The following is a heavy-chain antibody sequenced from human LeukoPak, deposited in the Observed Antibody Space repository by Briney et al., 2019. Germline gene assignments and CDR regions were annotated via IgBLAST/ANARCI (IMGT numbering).Heavy chain of an antibody. CDR2: IGGSGDNT. Sequence: GGSLRPSCAASGFTFSSYAMSWVRQAPGKGLEWVSSIGGSGDNTFYADSVKDRFTISRGNSKNTLFLQMNSLRAEDTAVYYCAKGRGTTVTSAANYWGQGTLVTVSS. CDR3: AKGRGTTVTSAANY. D-gene: IGHD4-17*01. J-gene: IGHJ4*02. V-gene: IGHV3-23*01. CDR1: GFTFSSYA.